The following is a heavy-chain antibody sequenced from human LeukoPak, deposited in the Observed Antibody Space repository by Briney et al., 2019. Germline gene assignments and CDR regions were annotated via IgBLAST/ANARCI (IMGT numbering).Heavy chain of an antibody. D-gene: IGHD3-9*01. V-gene: IGHV3-7*03. Sequence: GGSLRLSCAASGFTFSSYWMSWVCQAPGKGLEWVANIKQDGSEKYYVDSVKGRFTISRDNAKNSLYLQMNSLRAEDTAVYYCARNYYDILTGYSNWGQGTLVTVSS. CDR3: ARNYYDILTGYSN. CDR1: GFTFSSYW. J-gene: IGHJ4*02. CDR2: IKQDGSEK.